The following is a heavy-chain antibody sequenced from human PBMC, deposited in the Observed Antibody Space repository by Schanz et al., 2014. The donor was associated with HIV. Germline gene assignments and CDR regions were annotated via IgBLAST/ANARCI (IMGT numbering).Heavy chain of an antibody. D-gene: IGHD3-22*01. CDR3: TGGLYYDSIPFDP. CDR1: EFIFSSYA. Sequence: QVQLVESGGGVVQPGRSLRLSCAASEFIFSSYAMHWVRQAPGKGLEWVAAISYDGSNKYYAESVKGRFAISRDNSKXTXXXXXXXXXXXXXXXXXCTGGLYYDSIPFDPWGQGTLVTVSS. CDR2: ISYDGSNK. J-gene: IGHJ5*02. V-gene: IGHV3-30*09.